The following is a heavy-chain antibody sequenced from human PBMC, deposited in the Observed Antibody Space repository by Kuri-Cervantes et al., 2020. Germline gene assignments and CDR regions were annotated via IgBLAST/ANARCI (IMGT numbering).Heavy chain of an antibody. V-gene: IGHV5-51*01. D-gene: IGHD6-13*01. CDR3: ARPSMGGPRGIEDAFDI. Sequence: GESRKISGKGSGCSFTSYWIGWVRQMPGKGLEWMGIIYPGDSDTRYSPSFQGQVTISADKSISTAYLQWSSLKASDTAMYYRARPSMGGPRGIEDAFDIWGKGTMVTVSS. J-gene: IGHJ3*02. CDR2: IYPGDSDT. CDR1: GCSFTSYW.